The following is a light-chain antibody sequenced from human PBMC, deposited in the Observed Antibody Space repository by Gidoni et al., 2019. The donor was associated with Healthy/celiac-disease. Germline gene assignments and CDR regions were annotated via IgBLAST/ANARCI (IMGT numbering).Light chain of an antibody. Sequence: EIVLTQSPGTLSLSPGERATLSCRASQSVRSSYLAWYQQKPGQAPRLLIYGASSRATGIPYRFSGSGSGTDFTLTISRLEPEDFAVYYCQQYGSSPPSPLGTFGQGTKLEIK. CDR2: GAS. CDR3: QQYGSSPPSPLGT. J-gene: IGKJ2*02. CDR1: QSVRSSY. V-gene: IGKV3-20*01.